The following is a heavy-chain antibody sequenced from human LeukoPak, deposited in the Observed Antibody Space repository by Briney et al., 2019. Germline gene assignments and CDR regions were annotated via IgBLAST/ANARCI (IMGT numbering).Heavy chain of an antibody. D-gene: IGHD2-15*01. CDR1: GYTFTGYY. J-gene: IGHJ6*04. Sequence: ASVKVSCKASGYTFTGYYMHWVRQAPGQGLEWMGWINPNSGGTNYARKFQGRVTMTRDTSISTAYMELSRLRSDDTAVYYCARDAVFWYCSGGSCFMDVWGKGTTVTVSS. CDR2: INPNSGGT. V-gene: IGHV1-2*02. CDR3: ARDAVFWYCSGGSCFMDV.